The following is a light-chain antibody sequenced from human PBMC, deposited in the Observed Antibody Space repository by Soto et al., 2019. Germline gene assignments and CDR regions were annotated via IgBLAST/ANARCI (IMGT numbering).Light chain of an antibody. CDR2: GAS. CDR3: QQYNNWPPDRT. J-gene: IGKJ1*01. V-gene: IGKV3-15*01. CDR1: QSVGST. Sequence: EIVMTQSPATLSVSPGERATLSCRASQSVGSTLAWYQQKPGQAPRLLIYGASTRATGIPARFSGSGSGTEFTLTISSLQSEAFAIYFCQQYNNWPPDRTFGQGTKVEIK.